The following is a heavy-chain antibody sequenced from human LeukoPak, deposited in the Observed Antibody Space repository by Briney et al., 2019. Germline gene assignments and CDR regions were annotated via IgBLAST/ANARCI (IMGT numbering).Heavy chain of an antibody. CDR2: INHSGST. V-gene: IGHV4-34*01. D-gene: IGHD6-13*01. CDR1: GGSFSGYY. J-gene: IGHJ6*03. CDR3: ARGKLYSSSWYPTPYYMDV. Sequence: SETLSLTCAVYGGSFSGYYWSWIRQPPGKGLEWIGEINHSGSTNYNPSLKSRVTISVDKSKNQFSLKLSSVTAADTAVYYCARGKLYSSSWYPTPYYMDVWGKGTTVTVSS.